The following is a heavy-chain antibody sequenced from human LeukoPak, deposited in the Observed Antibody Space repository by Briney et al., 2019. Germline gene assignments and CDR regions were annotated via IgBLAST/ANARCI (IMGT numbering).Heavy chain of an antibody. D-gene: IGHD2-15*01. J-gene: IGHJ6*04. CDR2: IYYSGST. V-gene: IGHV4-61*01. Sequence: SEALVLTWTVSCCSVSNGRYYLRRVPAPPRKGLGWIGYIYYSGSTNYNPSLKSRVTISVDTSKNQFSLKLSSVTAADTAVYYCARLVVAATSYYYGMDVWGKGTTVTVSS. CDR3: ARLVVAATSYYYGMDV. CDR1: CCSVSNGRYY.